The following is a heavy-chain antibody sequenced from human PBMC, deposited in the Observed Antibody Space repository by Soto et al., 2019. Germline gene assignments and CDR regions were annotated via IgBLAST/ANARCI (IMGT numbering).Heavy chain of an antibody. CDR1: GFTFSSYA. D-gene: IGHD5-12*01. J-gene: IGHJ4*02. V-gene: IGHV3-23*01. CDR2: ISCGGGST. Sequence: GGSLRLSCEASGFTFSSYAMRWVRQAPGKGLEWVSAISCGGGSTYYADSVKGRFTISRDNSKNTLYLQMNSLRAEDTAVYYCAKGAGGPTVATIRSYFDYWGQGTLVTVSS. CDR3: AKGAGGPTVATIRSYFDY.